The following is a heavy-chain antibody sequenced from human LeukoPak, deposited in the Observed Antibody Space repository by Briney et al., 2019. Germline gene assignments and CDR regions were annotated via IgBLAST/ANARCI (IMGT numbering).Heavy chain of an antibody. CDR3: ARGAWATRLGS. D-gene: IGHD2-15*01. J-gene: IGHJ4*02. CDR2: IYESGST. V-gene: IGHV4-34*01. Sequence: PSETLSLTCAVYGESLNSYYWSWIRQPPGKGLEWIGGIYESGSTEYNPSPKSRVTISMVPSKQQFSLSLTSVTAADTAVYYCARGAWATRLGSWGLGTPVIVSS. CDR1: GESLNSYY.